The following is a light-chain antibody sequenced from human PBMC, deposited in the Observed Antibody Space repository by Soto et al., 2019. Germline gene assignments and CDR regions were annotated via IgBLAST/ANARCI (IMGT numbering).Light chain of an antibody. V-gene: IGLV1-51*01. J-gene: IGLJ1*01. Sequence: GQKVTISWTGSSSNIGGNSVSWYQQLPGTAPKLLIYDDNKRPSGIPDRFSGSKSGTSATLGITGFQTGDESASYCASWHTSLGPYLFGNG. CDR2: DDN. CDR3: ASWHTSLGPYL. CDR1: SSNIGGNS.